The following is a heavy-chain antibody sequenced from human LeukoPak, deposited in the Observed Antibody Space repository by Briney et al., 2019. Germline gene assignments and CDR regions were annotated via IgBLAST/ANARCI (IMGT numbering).Heavy chain of an antibody. D-gene: IGHD3-10*01. CDR1: GGTFSGYY. CDR3: ARAWALLMVRGPFDY. V-gene: IGHV4-34*01. Sequence: SETLSLTCAVYGGTFSGYYWSWIRQPPGKGLEWIGEINHSGSTNYNPSLKSRVTISVDTSKNQFSLKLSSVTAADTAVYYCARAWALLMVRGPFDYWGQGTLVTVSS. J-gene: IGHJ4*02. CDR2: INHSGST.